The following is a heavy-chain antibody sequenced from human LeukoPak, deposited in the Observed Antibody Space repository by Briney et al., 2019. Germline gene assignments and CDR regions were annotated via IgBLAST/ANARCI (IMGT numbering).Heavy chain of an antibody. V-gene: IGHV4-39*01. D-gene: IGHD3-10*01. J-gene: IGHJ4*02. CDR2: IYYSGAT. Sequence: SETLSLTCTVSGDSVSSSSYYWVWIRQPPGKGLEWIGNIYYSGATYYNPSLKSRVTISIDTSKNQFSLRLTSVTAVDTAVYYCARRASGSGNVGYWGQGTLVTVSS. CDR3: ARRASGSGNVGY. CDR1: GDSVSSSSYY.